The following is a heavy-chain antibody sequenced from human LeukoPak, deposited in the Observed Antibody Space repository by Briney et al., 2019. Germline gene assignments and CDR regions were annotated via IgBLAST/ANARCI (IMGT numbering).Heavy chain of an antibody. J-gene: IGHJ6*02. D-gene: IGHD6-13*01. CDR3: ARGTYSSSWYYCYGMDV. V-gene: IGHV4-61*01. CDR1: GGSVSSGSYY. CDR2: IYYSGST. Sequence: SETLSLTCTVSGGSVSSGSYYWSWIRQPPGKGLEWIGYIYYSGSTNYNPSLKSRVTISVDTSKNQFSLKLSSVTAADTAVYYCARGTYSSSWYYCYGMDVWGQGTTVTVSS.